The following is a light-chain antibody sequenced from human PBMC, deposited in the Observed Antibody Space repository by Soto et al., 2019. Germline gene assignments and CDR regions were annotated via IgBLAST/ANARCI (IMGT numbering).Light chain of an antibody. CDR3: QQSYFTDA. Sequence: DIQMTQSPTSLSASVGDRVTITCRASGNIDNLLNWYQQKPGKAPKLLIFAAFSLQSGVPSRFIGSRSGTNVALAIARLQPGDVATYYCQQSYFTDAFGPGTKLEIK. J-gene: IGKJ2*01. V-gene: IGKV1-39*01. CDR2: AAF. CDR1: GNIDNL.